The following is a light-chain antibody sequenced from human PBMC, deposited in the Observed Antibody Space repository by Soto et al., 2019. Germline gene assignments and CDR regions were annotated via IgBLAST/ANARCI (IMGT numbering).Light chain of an antibody. J-gene: IGKJ2*01. CDR2: AAS. V-gene: IGKV1-39*01. Sequence: DIQMTQSPSSLSASVGDRVSITCRASETISSNYLNWYQQKPGKAPKLLVYAASILHAGVPSRFTGSGFDTDFRLTISSLQPEDFAMYYCQQSFDTPYTFGQGTKVEI. CDR1: ETISSNY. CDR3: QQSFDTPYT.